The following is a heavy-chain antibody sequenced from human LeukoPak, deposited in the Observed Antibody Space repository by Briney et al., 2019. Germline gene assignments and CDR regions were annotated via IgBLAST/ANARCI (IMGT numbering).Heavy chain of an antibody. Sequence: SETLSLTCTVSGGSISNYYWSWIRQPPGKGLEWIGYISYIGSTNYSPSLKSRVTISEDTSKNQFPLKLSSVTAADTAVYYCAGSYYYYMDVWGKGTTVTVSS. CDR1: GGSISNYY. CDR3: AGSYYYYMDV. CDR2: ISYIGST. J-gene: IGHJ6*03. V-gene: IGHV4-59*01.